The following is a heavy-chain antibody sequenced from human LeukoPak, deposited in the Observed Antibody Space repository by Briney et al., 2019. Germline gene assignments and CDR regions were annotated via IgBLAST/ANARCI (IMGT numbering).Heavy chain of an antibody. CDR1: GFTFDDYA. Sequence: PGGSLRLSCAASGFTFDDYAMHWVRQAPGKGLEWVSGISWNSGSIGYADSVKGRFTISRDNAKSSLYLQMNSLRAEDTAVYYCARLKYDFWSGYFPPFDYWGQGTLVTVSS. CDR2: ISWNSGSI. D-gene: IGHD3-3*01. CDR3: ARLKYDFWSGYFPPFDY. V-gene: IGHV3-9*01. J-gene: IGHJ4*02.